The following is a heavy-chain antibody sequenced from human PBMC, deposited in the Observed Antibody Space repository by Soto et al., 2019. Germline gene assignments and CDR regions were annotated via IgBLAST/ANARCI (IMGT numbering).Heavy chain of an antibody. CDR2: INPNSGGT. D-gene: IGHD3-22*01. V-gene: IGHV1-2*04. J-gene: IGHJ6*02. Sequence: GPSVKVCWEDSGDTFTGNYMHCVRQDHGQGLEWMGWINPNSGGTNYAQKFQGWVTMTRDTSISTAYMELSRLRSDDTAVYYCARDNHYDSSGYYGPRYYVMEVWVQGTSV. CDR1: GDTFTGNY. CDR3: ARDNHYDSSGYYGPRYYVMEV.